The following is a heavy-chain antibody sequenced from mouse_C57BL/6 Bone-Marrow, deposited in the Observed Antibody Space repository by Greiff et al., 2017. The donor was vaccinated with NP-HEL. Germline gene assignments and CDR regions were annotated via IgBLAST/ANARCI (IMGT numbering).Heavy chain of an antibody. Sequence: VQLQQSGAELVRPGASVKLSCKASGYTFTDYYINWVKQRPGQGLEWIARIYPGSGNTYYNEKFKGKATLTAEKSSSTAYMQLSSLTSEDSAVYFCARDDGPDYWGQGTTLTVSS. CDR3: ARDDGPDY. CDR1: GYTFTDYY. CDR2: IYPGSGNT. J-gene: IGHJ2*01. V-gene: IGHV1-76*01. D-gene: IGHD2-3*01.